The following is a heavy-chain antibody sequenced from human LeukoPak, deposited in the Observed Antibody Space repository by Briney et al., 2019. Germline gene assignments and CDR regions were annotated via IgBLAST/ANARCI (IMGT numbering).Heavy chain of an antibody. CDR2: ISGSGGST. Sequence: PGGSLRLSCAASGFTFSSHGMSWVRQAPGKGLEWVSAISGSGGSTYYADSVKGRFTISRDNSKNTLYLQMNSLRAEDTAVYYCAKDRAIFSNSGFDYWGQGILVTVSS. J-gene: IGHJ4*02. CDR1: GFTFSSHG. CDR3: AKDRAIFSNSGFDY. V-gene: IGHV3-23*01. D-gene: IGHD3-9*01.